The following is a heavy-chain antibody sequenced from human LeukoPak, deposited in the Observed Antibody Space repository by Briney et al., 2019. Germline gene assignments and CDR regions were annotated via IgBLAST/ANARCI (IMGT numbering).Heavy chain of an antibody. CDR2: INHSGST. D-gene: IGHD3-22*01. CDR3: ARYYYDSSGYYPLFDY. CDR1: GGSFSGYY. J-gene: IGHJ4*02. Sequence: PSETLSLTCAVYGGSFSGYYWSWIRQPPGKGLEWIGEINHSGSTNYNPSLKRRVTISVDTSKNQFSLKLSSVTAADTAVYYCARYYYDSSGYYPLFDYWGQGTLVTVSS. V-gene: IGHV4-34*01.